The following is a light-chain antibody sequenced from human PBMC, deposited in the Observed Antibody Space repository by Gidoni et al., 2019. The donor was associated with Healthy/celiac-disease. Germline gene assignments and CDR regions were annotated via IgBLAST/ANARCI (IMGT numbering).Light chain of an antibody. CDR3: QSYDSSLSGYV. Sequence: QSVLTRPPSVSGAPGQTVTISCTGSSSNIGAGYDVHWYQQLPGTAPKLLLYGNSNRPSGVPDRFSGSKSGTSASLAITGLQAEDEADYYCQSYDSSLSGYVFGTGTKVTVL. V-gene: IGLV1-40*01. CDR1: SSNIGAGYD. J-gene: IGLJ1*01. CDR2: GNS.